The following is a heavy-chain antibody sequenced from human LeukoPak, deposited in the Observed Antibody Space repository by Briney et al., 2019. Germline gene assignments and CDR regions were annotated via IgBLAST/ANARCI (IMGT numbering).Heavy chain of an antibody. Sequence: ASVKVSCKASGYTFTSYDINWVRQATGQGLEWMGWMNPNSGNTGYAQKFQGRVTMTRNTSISTAYMELSSLRSEDTAVYYCARDYDSSSWYGGYYYYMDVWGKGTTVTVSS. CDR3: ARDYDSSSWYGGYYYYMDV. D-gene: IGHD6-13*01. CDR1: GYTFTSYD. V-gene: IGHV1-8*02. J-gene: IGHJ6*03. CDR2: MNPNSGNT.